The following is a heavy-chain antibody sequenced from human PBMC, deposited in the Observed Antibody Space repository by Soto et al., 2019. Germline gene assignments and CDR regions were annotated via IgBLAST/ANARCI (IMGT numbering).Heavy chain of an antibody. CDR1: GFTFDSYW. Sequence: VGSLRLSCAASGFTFDSYWMTWVRQAPGKGLEWVAHIKQDGGQTYYVDSVKGRFTISRDNAKTSLYLQMNSLRAEDTSVYFCARGGNGYENWPQYYYYGMDVWGQGTTVTVSS. CDR2: IKQDGGQT. CDR3: ARGGNGYENWPQYYYYGMDV. D-gene: IGHD5-12*01. V-gene: IGHV3-7*01. J-gene: IGHJ6*02.